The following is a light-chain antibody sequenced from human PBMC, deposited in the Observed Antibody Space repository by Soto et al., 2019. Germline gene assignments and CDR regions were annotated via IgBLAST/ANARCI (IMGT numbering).Light chain of an antibody. V-gene: IGLV1-40*01. CDR3: QSFDGSLSGVV. CDR1: SSNIGAGYD. CDR2: GNS. J-gene: IGLJ2*01. Sequence: QSVLTQPPSVSGAPGQRVTISCTASSSNIGAGYDVHWYQQLPGTAPKLLIYGNSNRPSGVPDRFSGSKSGTSASLAITGLQAEDEADYYCQSFDGSLSGVVFGGGTKLTVL.